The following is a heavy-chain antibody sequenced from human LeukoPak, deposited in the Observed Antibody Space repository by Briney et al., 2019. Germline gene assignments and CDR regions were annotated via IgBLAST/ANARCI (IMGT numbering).Heavy chain of an antibody. V-gene: IGHV3-30*03. CDR1: GFTFSSYG. CDR3: ARDLLYVASSGYYPFDY. J-gene: IGHJ4*02. CDR2: ISYDGSNK. D-gene: IGHD3-22*01. Sequence: PGGSLRLSCAASGFTFSSYGMHWVRQAPGKGLEWVAVISYDGSNKYYADSVKGRFTISRDNAKNSLYLQMNSLRAEDTALYYCARDLLYVASSGYYPFDYWGQGTLVTVSS.